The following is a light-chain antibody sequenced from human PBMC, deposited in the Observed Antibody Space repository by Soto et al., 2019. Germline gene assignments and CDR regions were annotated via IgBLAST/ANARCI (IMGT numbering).Light chain of an antibody. Sequence: DIQMTQSPSTLSASVGDRVTITCRASQGIDHWLAWYQQKPGKAPKVLVYKASIVEGGVPSRFSSSESGTEFTLTISSLQPDDFAAYYCKQYYTYPYTFGQENKLDMK. V-gene: IGKV1-5*03. CDR3: KQYYTYPYT. CDR1: QGIDHW. J-gene: IGKJ2*01. CDR2: KAS.